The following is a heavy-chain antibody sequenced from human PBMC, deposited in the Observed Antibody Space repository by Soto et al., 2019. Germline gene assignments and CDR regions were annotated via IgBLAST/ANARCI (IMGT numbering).Heavy chain of an antibody. CDR2: ISGSGGST. V-gene: IGHV3-23*01. D-gene: IGHD3-10*01. J-gene: IGHJ3*02. Sequence: EVQLLESGGGLVQPGGSLRLSCAASGFTFSSYAMSWVRQAPGKGLEWVSAISGSGGSTYYADSVKGRFTISRDNSKNTMYLQMNRLRGEDTAVYYCAKAILLWCGEVENAFDIWGQGTMVTVSS. CDR3: AKAILLWCGEVENAFDI. CDR1: GFTFSSYA.